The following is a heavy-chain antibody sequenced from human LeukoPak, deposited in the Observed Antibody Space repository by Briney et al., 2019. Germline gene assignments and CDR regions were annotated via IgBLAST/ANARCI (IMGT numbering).Heavy chain of an antibody. V-gene: IGHV3-23*01. Sequence: PGGSLRLSCAASGFTFSSYAMSWVRQAPGKGLERVSAISGSGGSTYYADSVKGRFTISRDNSKNTLYLQMNSLRAEDTAVYYCAKVLWLASYFDYWGQGTLVTVSS. CDR2: ISGSGGST. J-gene: IGHJ4*02. D-gene: IGHD6-19*01. CDR3: AKVLWLASYFDY. CDR1: GFTFSSYA.